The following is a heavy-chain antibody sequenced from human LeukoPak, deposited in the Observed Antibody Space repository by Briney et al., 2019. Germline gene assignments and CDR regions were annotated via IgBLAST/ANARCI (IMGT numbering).Heavy chain of an antibody. J-gene: IGHJ4*02. Sequence: SQTLSLTCTVSGGSISSGSYYWSWIRQPAGKGLEWIGRIYTSGSTNYNPSLKSRVTISVDTSKHQFSLKLSSVTAADTAVYYCARELSVYCSSTSCYNRFDYWGQGTLVTVSS. CDR2: IYTSGST. V-gene: IGHV4-61*02. CDR1: GGSISSGSYY. CDR3: ARELSVYCSSTSCYNRFDY. D-gene: IGHD2-2*01.